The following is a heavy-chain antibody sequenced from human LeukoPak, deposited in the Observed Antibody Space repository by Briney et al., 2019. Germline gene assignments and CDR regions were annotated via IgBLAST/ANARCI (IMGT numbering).Heavy chain of an antibody. D-gene: IGHD4-17*01. J-gene: IGHJ6*02. V-gene: IGHV3-30*02. CDR1: GFTFSSYG. CDR2: IRYDGSNK. CDR3: AKELDYGDLYYYYGMDV. Sequence: GGSLRLSCAASGFTFSSYGMHWVRQAPGKGLEWVAFIRYDGSNKYYADSVKGRFTISRDNSKNTLYLQMNNLRAEDTAVYYCAKELDYGDLYYYYGMDVWGQGTTVTVSS.